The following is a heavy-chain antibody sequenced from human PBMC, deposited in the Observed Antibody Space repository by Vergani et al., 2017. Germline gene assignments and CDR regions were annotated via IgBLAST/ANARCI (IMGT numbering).Heavy chain of an antibody. CDR2: IYYSGST. CDR3: ARVFSHGSGDNWFDP. J-gene: IGHJ5*02. D-gene: IGHD3-10*01. CDR1: GGSISSGDYY. V-gene: IGHV4-30-4*08. Sequence: QVQLQESGPGLVKPSQTLSLTCTVSGGSISSGDYYWSWIRHPPGKGLEWIGYIYYSGSTYYNQSLKSRVTISVDTSKNQFSLKLSSVTAADTAVYYCARVFSHGSGDNWFDPWGQGSLVTVSS.